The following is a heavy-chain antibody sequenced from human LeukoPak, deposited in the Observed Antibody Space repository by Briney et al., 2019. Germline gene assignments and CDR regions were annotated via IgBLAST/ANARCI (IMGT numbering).Heavy chain of an antibody. J-gene: IGHJ4*02. V-gene: IGHV1-69*06. D-gene: IGHD6-19*01. Sequence: SVKVSCKASGYTFTTYAMNWVRQAPGQGLEWMGGIIPIFGTANYAQKFQGRVTMTEDTSTDTAYMELSSLRSEDTAVYYCATNTQWLVYNYWGQGTLVTVSS. CDR2: IIPIFGTA. CDR3: ATNTQWLVYNY. CDR1: GYTFTTYA.